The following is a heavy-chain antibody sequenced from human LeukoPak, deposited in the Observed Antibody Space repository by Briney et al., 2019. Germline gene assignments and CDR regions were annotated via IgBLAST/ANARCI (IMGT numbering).Heavy chain of an antibody. D-gene: IGHD6-19*01. Sequence: PGGSLRLSCVASGFTFSGYAMSWVRQAPGKGLEWVSAISGSGGSTYYADSVKGRFTISRDNSKNTLYLQMNSLRAEDTAVYYCAKGLVQWLASDYWGQGTLVTVSS. CDR3: AKGLVQWLASDY. V-gene: IGHV3-23*01. CDR1: GFTFSGYA. CDR2: ISGSGGST. J-gene: IGHJ4*02.